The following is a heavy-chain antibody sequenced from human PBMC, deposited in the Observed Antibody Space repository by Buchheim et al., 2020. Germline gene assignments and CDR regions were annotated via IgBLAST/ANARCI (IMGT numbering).Heavy chain of an antibody. CDR1: GYTFTTYD. CDR2: INTGNGNP. D-gene: IGHD6-19*01. CDR3: AISRGWWALDY. J-gene: IGHJ4*02. Sequence: QVQVVQSGAEVKKPGASVKVSCKASGYTFTTYDLHWVYQAPGQRLEYLGWINTGNGNPEFSQKFRGRVNITRDTSASPAYMELNNLRSEDTGVYYCAISRGWWALDYWGQGTL. V-gene: IGHV1-3*04.